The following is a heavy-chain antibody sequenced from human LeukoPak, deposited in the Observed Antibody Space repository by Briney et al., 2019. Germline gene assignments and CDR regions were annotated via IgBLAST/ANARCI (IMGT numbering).Heavy chain of an antibody. D-gene: IGHD4-23*01. V-gene: IGHV3-7*01. J-gene: IGHJ4*02. CDR1: GFTFSSYE. CDR2: MKEDGGEI. CDR3: ARDRGYSTFDY. Sequence: GGSLRLSCAASGFTFSSYEMNWVRQAPGKGLEWVANMKEDGGEINYVDSVKGRFTISRDNAKNSLFLQMNSLRVEDTAVYYCARDRGYSTFDYWGQGTLVTVSS.